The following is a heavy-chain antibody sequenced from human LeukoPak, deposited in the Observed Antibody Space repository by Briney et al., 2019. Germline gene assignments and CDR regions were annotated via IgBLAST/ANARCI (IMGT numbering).Heavy chain of an antibody. J-gene: IGHJ6*02. CDR1: GFTFTSYN. D-gene: IGHD2-15*01. V-gene: IGHV3-30*03. Sequence: PGGSLRLSCVTSGFTFTSYNMHWVRQAPGKGLEWVAVISYDGSNKYYADSVKGRFTISRDNAKNSLYLQMNSLRAEDTAVYYCARATHNCSGGSCYHYYYYYGMDVWGQGTTVTVSS. CDR2: ISYDGSNK. CDR3: ARATHNCSGGSCYHYYYYYGMDV.